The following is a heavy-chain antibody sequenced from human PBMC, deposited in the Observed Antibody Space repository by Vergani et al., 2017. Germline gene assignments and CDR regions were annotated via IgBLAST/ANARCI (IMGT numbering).Heavy chain of an antibody. CDR3: GRGSDNYN. V-gene: IGHV3-23*01. J-gene: IGHJ4*02. CDR2: IKNTGDST. D-gene: IGHD5-24*01. CDR1: GFTFNIYA. Sequence: EVQLLESGGVMVQPGGSLRLSCATSGFTFNIYAMSWVRQAPGKGLEWVSSIKNTGDSTHYADSVKGRFTISRDNSKNTLYLQMNSLRVEDTAVYYCGRGSDNYNWGQGTLVTVSS.